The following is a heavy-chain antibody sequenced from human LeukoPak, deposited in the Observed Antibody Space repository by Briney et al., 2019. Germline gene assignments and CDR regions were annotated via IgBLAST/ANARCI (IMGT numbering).Heavy chain of an antibody. CDR3: AVCSGDCYD. D-gene: IGHD2-21*02. Sequence: GGSLRLSCAASGFTFSRYVMTWVRQAPGKGLEWVSSISGSGVSTYYADSVMGRFAISKNNSKNTLYLQMNSLRAEDTAVYYCAVCSGDCYDWGQGTLVTVSS. CDR2: ISGSGVST. CDR1: GFTFSRYV. J-gene: IGHJ4*02. V-gene: IGHV3-23*01.